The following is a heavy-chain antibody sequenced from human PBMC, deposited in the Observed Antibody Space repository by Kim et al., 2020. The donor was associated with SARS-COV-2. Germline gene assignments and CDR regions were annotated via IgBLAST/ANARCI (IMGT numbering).Heavy chain of an antibody. Sequence: NKTYANSGKGRFTISRDNSKNTLYLQMNSLRAEDTAVYYCAREGAISGDYWGQGTLVTVSS. D-gene: IGHD3-16*02. CDR2: NK. V-gene: IGHV3-30*01. J-gene: IGHJ4*02. CDR3: AREGAISGDY.